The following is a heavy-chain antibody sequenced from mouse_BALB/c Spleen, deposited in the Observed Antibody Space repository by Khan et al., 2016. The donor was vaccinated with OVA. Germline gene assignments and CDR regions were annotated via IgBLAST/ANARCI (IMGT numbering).Heavy chain of an antibody. CDR2: ISSGGNYT. CDR3: ATLYYYFSRVYLDY. D-gene: IGHD1-1*01. V-gene: IGHV5-6*01. J-gene: IGHJ2*01. Sequence: EVELVESGGDLVKPGGFLKLSCAASGFTFSTYDMSWVRQTPDKRLEWVATISSGGNYTYYPDNVKGRFTISRDNAKNTLYLQMRRLKSEDTAMYYCATLYYYFSRVYLDYWGQGTTLAVSS. CDR1: GFTFSTYD.